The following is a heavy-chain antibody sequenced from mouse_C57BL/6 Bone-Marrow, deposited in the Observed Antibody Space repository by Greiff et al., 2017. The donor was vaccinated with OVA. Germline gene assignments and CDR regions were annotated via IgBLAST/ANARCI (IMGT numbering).Heavy chain of an antibody. CDR2: INPSSGYT. CDR1: GYTFTSYW. CDR3: ARCILDY. V-gene: IGHV1-7*01. Sequence: QVQLQQSGAELAKPGASVKLSCKASGYTFTSYWMHWVKQRPGQGLEWIGYINPSSGYTKYNQKFKDKATLTADKCSSTAYMQLSSLTYEDSAVYYCARCILDYWGQGTTLTVSS. J-gene: IGHJ2*01.